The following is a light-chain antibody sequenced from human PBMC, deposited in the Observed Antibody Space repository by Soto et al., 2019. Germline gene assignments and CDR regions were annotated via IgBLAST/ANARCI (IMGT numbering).Light chain of an antibody. Sequence: EIVLTQSPGTLSLSPGERATLSCRASQSVSARYLAWYQQKPGQAPRLLIYATSSRATGIPDRFSGSGSGTDFTLSISRVEHEDFAVYYCQRFDNSPPYTFGQGTKLEIK. J-gene: IGKJ2*01. CDR1: QSVSARY. V-gene: IGKV3-20*01. CDR2: ATS. CDR3: QRFDNSPPYT.